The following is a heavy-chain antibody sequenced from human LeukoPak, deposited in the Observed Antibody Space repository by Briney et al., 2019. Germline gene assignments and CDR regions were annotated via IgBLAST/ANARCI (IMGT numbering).Heavy chain of an antibody. D-gene: IGHD3-3*01. Sequence: PGGSLRLSCAASGFTFSDYYMSWIRQAPGKGLEWVSYISSSGSTIYYADSVKGRFTISRDNAKNSLYLQMNSLRAEDTAVYYCARESITIFGVVIIPTGAFDIWGQGTMVTVSS. CDR1: GFTFSDYY. J-gene: IGHJ3*02. V-gene: IGHV3-11*04. CDR2: ISSSGSTI. CDR3: ARESITIFGVVIIPTGAFDI.